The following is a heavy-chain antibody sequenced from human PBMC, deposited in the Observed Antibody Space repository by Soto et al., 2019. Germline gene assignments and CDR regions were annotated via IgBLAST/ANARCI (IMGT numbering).Heavy chain of an antibody. CDR2: IAYSGDT. CDR1: GGSIISADSY. J-gene: IGHJ5*02. Sequence: SETLSLTCAVSGGSIISADSYWFWLRPHPRKGLEWIVYIAYSGDTYYNPSLRCRVTISADTSENKFSLTLKSVTAADTAVYFCARDFERSAIGPWGQGTSVTVAS. V-gene: IGHV4-31*11. D-gene: IGHD3-9*01. CDR3: ARDFERSAIGP.